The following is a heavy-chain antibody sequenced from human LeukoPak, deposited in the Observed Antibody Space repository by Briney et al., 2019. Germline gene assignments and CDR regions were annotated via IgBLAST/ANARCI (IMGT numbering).Heavy chain of an antibody. Sequence: ASVKVSCKASRYTFTSYYMHWVRQAPRQGLEWMGIINPSGGSTSYAQKFQGRVTMTRDTSTSTVYMELRSLRSEDTAVYYCARGGDSSGYYLHDAFDIWGQGTMVTVSS. CDR2: INPSGGST. D-gene: IGHD3-22*01. V-gene: IGHV1-46*01. CDR1: RYTFTSYY. CDR3: ARGGDSSGYYLHDAFDI. J-gene: IGHJ3*02.